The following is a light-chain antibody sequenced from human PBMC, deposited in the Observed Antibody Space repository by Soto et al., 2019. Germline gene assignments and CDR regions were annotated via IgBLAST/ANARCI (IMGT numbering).Light chain of an antibody. CDR1: QRVGSTY. Sequence: IGLTLSPFALSSSPGERATLSCRASQRVGSTYLAWYQQKPGQAPRLLIYDASSRATGIPYRFSGSGSGTDFTLTISRLQPEDFTMYYCQQSHNSPWTFGQGTKVDIK. J-gene: IGKJ1*01. V-gene: IGKV3-20*01. CDR2: DAS. CDR3: QQSHNSPWT.